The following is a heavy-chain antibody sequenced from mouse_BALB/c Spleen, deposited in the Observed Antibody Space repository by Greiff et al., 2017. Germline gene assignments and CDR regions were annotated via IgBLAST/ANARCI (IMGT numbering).Heavy chain of an antibody. CDR2: INSNGGST. J-gene: IGHJ4*01. CDR3: ARRSFTHYYAMDY. V-gene: IGHV5-6-2*01. Sequence: EVMLVESGGGLVKLGGSLKLSCAASGFTFSSYYMSWVRQTPEKRLELVAAINSNGGSTYYPDTVKGRFTISRDNAKNTLYLQMSSLKSEDTALYYCARRSFTHYYAMDYWGQGTSVTVSS. CDR1: GFTFSSYY.